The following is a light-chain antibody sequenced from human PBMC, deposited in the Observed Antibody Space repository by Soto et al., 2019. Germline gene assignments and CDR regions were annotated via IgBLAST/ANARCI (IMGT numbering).Light chain of an antibody. V-gene: IGLV1-51*01. J-gene: IGLJ2*01. CDR3: GTWDSSLSAVV. CDR2: DNN. Sequence: QSVLAQPPSVSAAPGQRVTISCSVISSNVGNNYVSWYQQLPGTAPKLLIYDNNKRPSGIPDRFSGSKSGTSATLGITGLQTGDEADYYCGTWDSSLSAVVFGGGTKVTVL. CDR1: SSNVGNNY.